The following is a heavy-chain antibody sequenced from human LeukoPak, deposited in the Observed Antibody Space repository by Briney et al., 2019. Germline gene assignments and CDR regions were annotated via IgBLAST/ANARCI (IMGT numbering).Heavy chain of an antibody. D-gene: IGHD6-19*01. J-gene: IGHJ4*02. CDR3: ARDRQWLVQELAY. Sequence: SETLSLTCTVSGGSISSSSYYWGWIRQPPGKGLEWIGSIYYSGSTYYNPSLKSRVTISVDTSKNQFSLKLSSVTAADTAVYYCARDRQWLVQELAYWGQGTLVTVSS. V-gene: IGHV4-39*07. CDR2: IYYSGST. CDR1: GGSISSSSYY.